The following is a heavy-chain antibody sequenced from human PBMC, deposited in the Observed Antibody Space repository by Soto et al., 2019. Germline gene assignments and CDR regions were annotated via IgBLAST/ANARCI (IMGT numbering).Heavy chain of an antibody. D-gene: IGHD3-10*01. CDR1: GFTFSDYY. V-gene: IGHV3-11*05. Sequence: PGGSLRLSCAASGFTFSDYYMSWIRQAPGKGLEWISYISSGTSYTNYADSVKGRFTISRDDAKKSLDLQMNRLTVEDTAVYYCARDGSGSYYYGMDVWGQGTTVTVSS. J-gene: IGHJ6*02. CDR2: ISSGTSYT. CDR3: ARDGSGSYYYGMDV.